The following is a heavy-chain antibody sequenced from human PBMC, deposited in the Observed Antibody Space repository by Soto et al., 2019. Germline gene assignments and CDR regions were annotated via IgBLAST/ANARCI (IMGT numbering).Heavy chain of an antibody. J-gene: IGHJ5*02. Sequence: QVQLVQSGAEVKKPGASVKVSCKASGYTXXXXXXXXXXXXXXXXLEWMGWISAYNGNTNYAQKLQGRVTMTTDTXXXXXXXXXXXXXXXXXXXXXXXXXXXXXXRFDPWGQGTLVTVSS. V-gene: IGHV1-18*01. CDR1: GYTXXXXX. CDR2: ISAYNGNT. CDR3: XXXXXXXXRFDP.